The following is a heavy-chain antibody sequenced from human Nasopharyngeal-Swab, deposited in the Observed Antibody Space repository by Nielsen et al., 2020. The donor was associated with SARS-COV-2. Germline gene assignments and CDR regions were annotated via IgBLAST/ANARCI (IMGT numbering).Heavy chain of an antibody. D-gene: IGHD1-26*01. CDR3: ARDPSTLRGSNWFDY. CDR2: ISAYNGNT. V-gene: IGHV1-18*04. CDR1: GYTFTGYY. Sequence: ASVKVSCKASGYTFTGYYMHWVRQAPGQGLEWMGWISAYNGNTNYAQKLQGRVTMTTDTSTSTAYMELRSLRSDDTAVYYCARDPSTLRGSNWFDYWGQGTLVTVSS. J-gene: IGHJ4*02.